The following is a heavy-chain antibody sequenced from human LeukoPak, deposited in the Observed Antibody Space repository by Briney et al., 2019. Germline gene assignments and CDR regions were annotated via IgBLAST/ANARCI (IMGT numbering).Heavy chain of an antibody. CDR3: AKDRDRFDY. Sequence: PGGSLRLSCAASGFTVSRSYMSWVRQAPGKGLEWVANIKQDGSEKYYVDSVKGRFTISRANSKNTLYLQMNSLRAEDTAVYYCAKDRDRFDYWGQGTLVTVSS. CDR1: GFTVSRSY. CDR2: IKQDGSEK. V-gene: IGHV3-7*03. J-gene: IGHJ4*02.